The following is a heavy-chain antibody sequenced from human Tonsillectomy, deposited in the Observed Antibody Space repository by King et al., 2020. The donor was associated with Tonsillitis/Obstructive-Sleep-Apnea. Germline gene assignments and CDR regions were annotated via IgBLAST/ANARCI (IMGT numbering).Heavy chain of an antibody. CDR2: IYYSGST. CDR1: GGSISSSNNY. D-gene: IGHD3-22*01. V-gene: IGHV4-39*01. CDR3: ARHPNYYHVNGYDHLFHP. Sequence: QLQESGPGLVKPSETLSLTCTVSGGSISSSNNYWGGIRQPPGEGVEGIGSIYYSGSTYYNPSLKSRVTISVDTSKKQFSLKLSSVTAADTAVYYCARHPNYYHVNGYDHLFHPGGEGTLLTVPS. J-gene: IGHJ5*02.